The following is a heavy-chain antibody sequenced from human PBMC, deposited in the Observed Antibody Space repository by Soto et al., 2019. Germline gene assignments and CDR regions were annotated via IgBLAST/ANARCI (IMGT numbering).Heavy chain of an antibody. J-gene: IGHJ4*02. Sequence: GETLRLCCAASGFTFSSYSMHWVRQAPGKGLEWMAVISYDGSNKYYADSVKGRFTISRDNSKNTLYLQMNSLRAEDTAVYYFANARIVVAYYFDYWGQGTLVTVSS. CDR1: GFTFSSYS. V-gene: IGHV3-30-3*01. D-gene: IGHD3-22*01. CDR2: ISYDGSNK. CDR3: ANARIVVAYYFDY.